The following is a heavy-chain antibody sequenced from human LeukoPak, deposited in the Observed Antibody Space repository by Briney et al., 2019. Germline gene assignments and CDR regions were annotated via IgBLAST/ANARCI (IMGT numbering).Heavy chain of an antibody. V-gene: IGHV4-39*01. CDR3: ARGYGPVVTDY. CDR2: IYYSGST. CDR1: GGSISSSSYY. Sequence: PSETLSLTCTVSGGSISSSSYYWGWIRQPPGKGLEWIGSIYYSGSTYYNPSLKSRVTISVDTSKNQFSLKLSSVTAADTAVYYCARGYGPVVTDYWGQGTLVTVSS. D-gene: IGHD4-23*01. J-gene: IGHJ4*02.